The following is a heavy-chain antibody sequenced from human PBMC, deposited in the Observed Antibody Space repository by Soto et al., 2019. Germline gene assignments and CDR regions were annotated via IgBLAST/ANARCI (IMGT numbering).Heavy chain of an antibody. CDR1: GGSISSGDYY. D-gene: IGHD5-18*01. CDR3: ASRIQLGLGYYYYGMDV. CDR2: IYYSGST. Sequence: PSETLSLTCTVSGGSISSGDYYWSWIRQPPGKGLEWIGYIYYSGSTYYNPSLKSRVTISVDTSKNQFSLKLSSVTAADTAVYYCASRIQLGLGYYYYGMDVWGQGTTVTVSS. V-gene: IGHV4-30-4*01. J-gene: IGHJ6*02.